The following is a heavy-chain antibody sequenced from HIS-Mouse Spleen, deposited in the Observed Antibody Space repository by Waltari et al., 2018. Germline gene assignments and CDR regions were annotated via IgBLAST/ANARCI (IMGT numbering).Heavy chain of an antibody. CDR3: ARKRTASGWFDP. Sequence: QLQLQESGPGLVKPSETLSLTCTVSGGSISSSSYYWGWIRQPPGQGLGWIGSIYYSGSTYYNPSLKSRVTISVDTSKNQFSLKLSSVTAADTAVYYCARKRTASGWFDPWGQGTLVTVSS. V-gene: IGHV4-39*01. CDR1: GGSISSSSYY. CDR2: IYYSGST. J-gene: IGHJ5*02. D-gene: IGHD2-21*02.